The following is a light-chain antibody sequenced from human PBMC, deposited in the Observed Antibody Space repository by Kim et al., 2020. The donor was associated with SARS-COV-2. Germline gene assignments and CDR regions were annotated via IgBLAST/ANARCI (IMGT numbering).Light chain of an antibody. CDR2: GAS. J-gene: IGKJ5*01. V-gene: IGKV3-15*01. CDR3: QQYAYWRA. Sequence: EIVMTQSPATLSLSPGERATLSCRASQSISSNLAWYQQKPGQAPRVLIYGASARATGIPARFSGSWSGTEFTLTISNLQSEDFAVYYCQQYAYWRAFGQGTRLEIK. CDR1: QSISSN.